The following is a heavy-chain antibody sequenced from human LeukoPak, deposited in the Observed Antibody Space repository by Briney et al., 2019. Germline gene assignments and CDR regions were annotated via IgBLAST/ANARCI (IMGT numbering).Heavy chain of an antibody. V-gene: IGHV3-9*01. Sequence: GGSLRLSCAASGFTFDDYAMHWVRRAPGKGLEWVSGISWNSGSIGYADSVKGRFTISRDNAKNSLYLQMNSLRAEDTAVYYCARGSTYYYDSSGYYEFDYWGQGTLVTVSS. D-gene: IGHD3-22*01. J-gene: IGHJ4*02. CDR2: ISWNSGSI. CDR3: ARGSTYYYDSSGYYEFDY. CDR1: GFTFDDYA.